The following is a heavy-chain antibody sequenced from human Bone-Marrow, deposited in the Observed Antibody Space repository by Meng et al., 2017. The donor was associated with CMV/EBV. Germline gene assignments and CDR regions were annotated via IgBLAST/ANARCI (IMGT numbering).Heavy chain of an antibody. CDR3: ARAPGSHIDY. D-gene: IGHD3-10*01. CDR2: ISYDGSNK. Sequence: GESLKISCAASGFTFTSYALHWVRQAPGKGLEWVTVISYDGSNKYYADSVKGRFTISRDNSKNTLYLQMNSLRTEDTAVYYGARAPGSHIDYWGQGTLVTVSS. J-gene: IGHJ4*02. V-gene: IGHV3-30*04. CDR1: GFTFTSYA.